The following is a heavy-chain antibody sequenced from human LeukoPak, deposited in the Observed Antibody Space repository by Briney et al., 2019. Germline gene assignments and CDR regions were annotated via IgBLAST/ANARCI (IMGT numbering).Heavy chain of an antibody. CDR1: GDSVSSNSAA. CDR2: TYYRSKRYN. Sequence: SQTLSLTCAISGDSVSSNSAAWNWIRQSPSRGLEWLGRTYYRSKRYNDYAVSVKSRITINPDTSKNQFSLQLNSVTPEDTAVYYCARTTVTTLVAGSYYYYMDVWGKGTTVTVSS. CDR3: ARTTVTTLVAGSYYYYMDV. J-gene: IGHJ6*03. D-gene: IGHD4-17*01. V-gene: IGHV6-1*01.